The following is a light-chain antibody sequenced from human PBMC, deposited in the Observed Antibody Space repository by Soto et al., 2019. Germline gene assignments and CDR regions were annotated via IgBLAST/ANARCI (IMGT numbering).Light chain of an antibody. CDR3: QQRSNWPLT. J-gene: IGKJ4*01. CDR2: GIS. V-gene: IGKV3-11*01. CDR1: QTVGSY. Sequence: EIVMTQSPATLSVSPGERATLSCRASQTVGSYLAWFRQKPGQAPRLLMYGISRRATGIPDRFSGSGSGTDFTLTITRLEPEDFAVYYCQQRSNWPLTFGGGTKVDIK.